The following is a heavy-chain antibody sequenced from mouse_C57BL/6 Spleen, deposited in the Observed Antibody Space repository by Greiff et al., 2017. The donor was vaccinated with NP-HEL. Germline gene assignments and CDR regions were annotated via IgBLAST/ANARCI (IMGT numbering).Heavy chain of an antibody. V-gene: IGHV1-82*01. Sequence: QVQLQQPGPELVKPGASVKISCKASGYAFSSSWMNWVKQRPGKGLEWIGRIYPADGDTNYNGKFKGKATLTADKSSSTAYMQLSSLTSEDSAVYFCAREPHSSGYSHYAMDYWGKGTSVTVAS. J-gene: IGHJ4*01. D-gene: IGHD3-2*02. CDR2: IYPADGDT. CDR3: AREPHSSGYSHYAMDY. CDR1: GYAFSSSW.